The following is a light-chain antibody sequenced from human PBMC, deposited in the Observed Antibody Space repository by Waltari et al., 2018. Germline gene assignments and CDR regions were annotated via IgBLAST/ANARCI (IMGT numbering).Light chain of an antibody. Sequence: QSVLTQPPSVSGTPGQRVTISCPGSSSNIGSYAVNWYQQFPGTAPKRLIYYNKPRPSGVPERFSGSKSGTSASLAISGLQSADEADYHCSAWDDSLNAWVFGGGTRLTVL. CDR1: SSNIGSYA. J-gene: IGLJ3*02. CDR2: YNK. CDR3: SAWDDSLNAWV. V-gene: IGLV1-44*01.